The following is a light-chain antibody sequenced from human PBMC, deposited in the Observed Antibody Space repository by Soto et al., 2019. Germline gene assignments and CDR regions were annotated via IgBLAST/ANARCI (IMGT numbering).Light chain of an antibody. CDR3: QQYGSSTYP. Sequence: EIVLTQSPGTVYLSPGERATLSCRASQSVSRSYLAWYQLKPGQAPRLLIYGASSRATGIPERFSGSGSGTDLTLTISRLEPEDFAVYYCQQYGSSTYPFGQGTKLEI. J-gene: IGKJ2*01. CDR2: GAS. CDR1: QSVSRSY. V-gene: IGKV3-20*01.